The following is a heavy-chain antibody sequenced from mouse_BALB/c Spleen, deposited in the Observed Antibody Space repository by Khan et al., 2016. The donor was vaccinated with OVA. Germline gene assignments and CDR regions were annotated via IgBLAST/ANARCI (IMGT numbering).Heavy chain of an antibody. V-gene: IGHV1-26*01. D-gene: IGHD2-14*01. J-gene: IGHJ3*01. CDR1: GYSFTGYY. Sequence: VQLKQSGPDLVKPGASVKMSCKASGYSFTGYYMNWVKQSPGKSLECIGRVNTNTGNTNYNQKFKGKAILIVDTSSSTAYMELRSLTSEDSAVYYFAREYDFFAYWGQGTLVTVSA. CDR3: AREYDFFAY. CDR2: VNTNTGNT.